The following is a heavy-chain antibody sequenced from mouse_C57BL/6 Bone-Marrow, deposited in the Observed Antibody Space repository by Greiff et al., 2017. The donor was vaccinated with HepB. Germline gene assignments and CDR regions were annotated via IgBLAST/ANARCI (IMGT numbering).Heavy chain of an antibody. CDR3: TTNYYGSSSYYDY. J-gene: IGHJ2*01. V-gene: IGHV14-1*01. Sequence: VQLQQSGAELVRPGASVKLSCTASGFNIKDYYMHWVKQRPEQGLEWIGRIDPEDGDTEYAPKFQGKATMTADTSSNTAYLQLSSLTSEDTAVYYYTTNYYGSSSYYDYWGQGTTLTVSS. D-gene: IGHD1-1*01. CDR2: IDPEDGDT. CDR1: GFNIKDYY.